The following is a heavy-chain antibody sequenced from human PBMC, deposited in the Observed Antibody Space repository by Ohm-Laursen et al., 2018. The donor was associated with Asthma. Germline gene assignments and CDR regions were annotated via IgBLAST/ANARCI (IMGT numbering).Heavy chain of an antibody. Sequence: GSLRLSCAASGFTVSSNYMSWVRQAPGKGLEWVSVIYSGGSTYYADSVKGRFTISRDNSKNTLYLQMNSLRAEDTAVYYCTSVQESYYYYYGMDVWGQGTTVTVSS. CDR3: TSVQESYYYYYGMDV. CDR1: GFTVSSNY. CDR2: IYSGGST. V-gene: IGHV3-53*01. J-gene: IGHJ6*02.